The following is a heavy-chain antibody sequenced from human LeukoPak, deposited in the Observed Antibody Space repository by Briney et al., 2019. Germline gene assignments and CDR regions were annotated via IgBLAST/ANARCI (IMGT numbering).Heavy chain of an antibody. Sequence: GGSLRLSCAASGFTFSSFAMNWVRQAPGKGLEWVSGISDSGVSTYYADSVKGRFIISRDNSKNTLYLQMNSLTAEDTAVYYCAKDRYDSGWRLNDYWGQGTLVTVSS. CDR3: AKDRYDSGWRLNDY. CDR1: GFTFSSFA. D-gene: IGHD6-19*01. CDR2: ISDSGVST. V-gene: IGHV3-23*01. J-gene: IGHJ4*02.